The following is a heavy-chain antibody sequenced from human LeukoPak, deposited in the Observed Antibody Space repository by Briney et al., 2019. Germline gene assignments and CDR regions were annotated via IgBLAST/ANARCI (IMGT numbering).Heavy chain of an antibody. V-gene: IGHV1-69*13. CDR3: ARVRGYGDGYKSTNWFDP. CDR1: GGTFSSYA. J-gene: IGHJ5*02. CDR2: IIPIFGTA. D-gene: IGHD5-24*01. Sequence: GASVKVSCKASGGTFSSYAISWVRQAPGQGLEWMGGIIPIFGTANYAQKFQGRVTITADESTSTAYMELSSLKSEDTAVYYCARVRGYGDGYKSTNWFDPWGQGTLVTVSS.